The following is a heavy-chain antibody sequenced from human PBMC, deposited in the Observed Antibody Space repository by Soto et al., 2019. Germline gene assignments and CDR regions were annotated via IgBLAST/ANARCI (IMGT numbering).Heavy chain of an antibody. V-gene: IGHV1-46*03. CDR2: INPAGSVT. Sequence: ASVKVSCKASGISFINHYVHWVRQAPGQGPEWMGVINPAGSVTVYAPKLQDRVTVTRDTSTSTVYMELNSLTSEDTAIYYCARDNSRTFPAAPWYKKSDSSGWWFDPWGQGTLVTVSS. CDR1: GISFINHY. D-gene: IGHD1-20*01. J-gene: IGHJ5*02. CDR3: ARDNSRTFPAAPWYKKSDSSGWWFDP.